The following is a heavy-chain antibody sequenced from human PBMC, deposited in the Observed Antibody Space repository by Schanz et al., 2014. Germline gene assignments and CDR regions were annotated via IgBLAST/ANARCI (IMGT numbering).Heavy chain of an antibody. CDR1: GFTFSRYA. V-gene: IGHV3-30*04. Sequence: ESGGGVVQPGRSVRLSCAASGFTFSRYAMHWVRQAPGKGLEWVAVISNDGSDEHYADSVKGRFTISRDNSKNTLYLQMNSLRAEDTAVYYCARESPFGGDCFSHWGQGTLVTVSS. CDR3: ARESPFGGDCFSH. CDR2: ISNDGSDE. J-gene: IGHJ4*02. D-gene: IGHD2-21*01.